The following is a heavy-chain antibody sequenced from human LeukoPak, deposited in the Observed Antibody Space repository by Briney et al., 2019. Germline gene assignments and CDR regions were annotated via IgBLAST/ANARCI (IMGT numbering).Heavy chain of an antibody. V-gene: IGHV3-7*01. CDR2: IKQGGSEK. J-gene: IGHJ4*02. CDR1: GFTCSSFW. Sequence: GGSLSLSCAASGFTCSSFWLICVRQAPGKGRVGVANIKQGGSEKYYVDPVKVRFTISRQNTKHSLYLQMNSLIAEDTAVYYCARIRSGWYVGTFDYWGQGTLVTVSS. CDR3: ARIRSGWYVGTFDY. D-gene: IGHD6-19*01.